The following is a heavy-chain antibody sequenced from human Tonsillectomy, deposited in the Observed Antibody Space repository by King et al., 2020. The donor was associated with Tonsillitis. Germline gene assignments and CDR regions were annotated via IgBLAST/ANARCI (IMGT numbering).Heavy chain of an antibody. V-gene: IGHV3-7*03. CDR1: GFVFSSSW. CDR3: ARHSESRLAPFDY. J-gene: IGHJ4*02. Sequence: VQLVESGGGLVQPGGSLRLSCAASGFVFSSSWMSWVRQAPGKGLEWVANIKQDGSEKYYVDSVKGGFTISRDNAKNSLYLQMTSLRAGDTALYYCARHSESRLAPFDYWGQGTPVTVSS. D-gene: IGHD6-19*01. CDR2: IKQDGSEK.